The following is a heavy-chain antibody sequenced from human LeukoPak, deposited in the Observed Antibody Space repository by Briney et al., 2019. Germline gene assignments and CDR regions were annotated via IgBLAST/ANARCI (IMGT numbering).Heavy chain of an antibody. CDR2: IYYSGST. CDR3: AMLPRELGRDTHTAMVTDY. J-gene: IGHJ4*02. Sequence: SETLSLTCTVSGGSISSGDYYWSWIRQPPGKGLEWIGYIYYSGSTYYNPSLKSRVTISVDTSKNQFSLKLSSVTAADTAVCYCAMLPRELGRDTHTAMVTDYWGQGTLVTVSS. V-gene: IGHV4-30-4*01. CDR1: GGSISSGDYY. D-gene: IGHD5-18*01.